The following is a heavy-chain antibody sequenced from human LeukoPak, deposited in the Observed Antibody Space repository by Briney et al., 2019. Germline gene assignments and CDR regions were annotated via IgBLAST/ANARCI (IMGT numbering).Heavy chain of an antibody. CDR1: GFTFRSYT. CDR2: ISPNGVIT. J-gene: IGHJ4*02. V-gene: IGHV3-23*01. CDR3: AKDDAWLQYGN. D-gene: IGHD5-24*01. Sequence: GGSLRLSCAASGFTFRSYTMNWVRQAPGKGLEWVSGISPNGVITYYADSVKGRFTISRDNSKGTVYLQMNSLRPEDTAVYYCAKDDAWLQYGNWGRGTLVTVSS.